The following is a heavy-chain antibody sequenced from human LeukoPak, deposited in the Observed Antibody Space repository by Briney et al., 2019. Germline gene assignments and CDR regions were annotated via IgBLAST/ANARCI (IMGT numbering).Heavy chain of an antibody. D-gene: IGHD2-21*02. Sequence: ASVKVSCKASGYTFTGYYMHWARQAPGQGLEWMGWINPNSGGTNYAQKFQGRVTMTRDTSISTAYMELSRLRSDDTAVYYCARRSAIKLYYYGMDVWGQGTTVTVSS. J-gene: IGHJ6*02. CDR1: GYTFTGYY. CDR3: ARRSAIKLYYYGMDV. CDR2: INPNSGGT. V-gene: IGHV1-2*02.